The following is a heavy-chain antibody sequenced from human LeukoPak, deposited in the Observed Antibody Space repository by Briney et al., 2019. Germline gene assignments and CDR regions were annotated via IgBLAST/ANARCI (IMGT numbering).Heavy chain of an antibody. J-gene: IGHJ4*02. CDR1: GGSVSSYY. D-gene: IGHD1-26*01. CDR3: ARWDSGSYFLDY. CDR2: IYYSGST. Sequence: SETLSLTCTVSGGSVSSYYWNWIRQPPGKGLEWIGYIYYSGSTNYNPSLKSRVTISVDTSKNQFSLKLNSVTAADTAVYYCARWDSGSYFLDYWGQGTLVTVAS. V-gene: IGHV4-59*02.